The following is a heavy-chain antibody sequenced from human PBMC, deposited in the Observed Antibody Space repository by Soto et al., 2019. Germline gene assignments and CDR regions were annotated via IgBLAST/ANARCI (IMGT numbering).Heavy chain of an antibody. CDR3: ARHSLALRKNNWFDP. D-gene: IGHD3-3*02. CDR2: IFYLGSS. V-gene: IGHV4-39*01. CDR1: GDSIISSDFY. J-gene: IGHJ5*02. Sequence: SETLSLTCTVSGDSIISSDFYWGWVRQPPGKGLEWIGSIFYLGSSYYNPFLKSRVTMSVDTSKNQFSLRLRSVTAADTALYFCARHSLALRKNNWFDPWGQGIMVTVSS.